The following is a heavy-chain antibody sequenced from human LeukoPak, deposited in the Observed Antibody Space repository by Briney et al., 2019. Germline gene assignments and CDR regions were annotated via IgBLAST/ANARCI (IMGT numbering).Heavy chain of an antibody. CDR1: GFTFSSYA. J-gene: IGHJ6*04. Sequence: GGSLRLSYAASGFTFSSYAMNWVRQAPGKGLEWVSAISHSGASTYYADSVKGRFTISRDNAKNSLYLQMNSLRAEDTAVYYCAELGITMIGGVWGKGTTVTISS. CDR2: ISHSGAST. CDR3: AELGITMIGGV. D-gene: IGHD3-10*02. V-gene: IGHV3-23*01.